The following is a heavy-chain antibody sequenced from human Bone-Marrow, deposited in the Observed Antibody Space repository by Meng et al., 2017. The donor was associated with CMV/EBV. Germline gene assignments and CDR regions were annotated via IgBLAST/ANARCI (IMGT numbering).Heavy chain of an antibody. V-gene: IGHV4-59*01. D-gene: IGHD3-22*01. Sequence: SETLSLTCAVYGGSFSGYYWSWIRQPPGKGLEWIGSIYYSGGTNYNPSLKSRVTISVDTSKNQFSLKLTSVTAADTAVYYCVRVYDSNIYSPYDYWGQGTLVTVSS. J-gene: IGHJ4*02. CDR2: IYYSGGT. CDR1: GGSFSGYY. CDR3: VRVYDSNIYSPYDY.